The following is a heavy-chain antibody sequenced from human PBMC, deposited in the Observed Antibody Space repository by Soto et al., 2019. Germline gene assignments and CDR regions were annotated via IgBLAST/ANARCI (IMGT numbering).Heavy chain of an antibody. CDR2: IWYDGSNK. Sequence: GGSLRLSCAASGFTFSSYGMHWVRQAPGKGLEWVAVIWYDGSNKYYADSVKGRFTISRDNSKNTLYLQMNSLRAEDTAVYYCARENLGYCSSTSCPHDAFDIWGQGTMVTVS. J-gene: IGHJ3*02. D-gene: IGHD2-2*01. CDR3: ARENLGYCSSTSCPHDAFDI. CDR1: GFTFSSYG. V-gene: IGHV3-33*01.